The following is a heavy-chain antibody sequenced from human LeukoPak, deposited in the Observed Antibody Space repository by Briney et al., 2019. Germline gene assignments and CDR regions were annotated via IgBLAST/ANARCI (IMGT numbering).Heavy chain of an antibody. Sequence: GGSLRLSCAASGFTVSRNYLSWVRQAPGKGLEYVSAINYNGSHTNYADSVEGRFVISRDNSKNTLYLLMGSLRPDDTAVYYCARVSGYSYGHWGQGTLVTVSS. CDR1: GFTVSRNY. CDR2: INYNGSHT. V-gene: IGHV3-64*02. D-gene: IGHD5-18*01. CDR3: ARVSGYSYGH. J-gene: IGHJ4*02.